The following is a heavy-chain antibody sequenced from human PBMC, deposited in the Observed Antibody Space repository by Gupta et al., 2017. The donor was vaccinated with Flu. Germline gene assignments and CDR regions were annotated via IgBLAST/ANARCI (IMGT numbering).Heavy chain of an antibody. CDR3: ARVNGSGSYLGFDY. CDR1: GFIFDDYG. V-gene: IGHV3-20*04. Sequence: EVQLVESGGDVVRPGGSLRLSCAASGFIFDDYGMSWVRQVPGKGLEWVSGINWNGGKISYADSVKGRFTISRDNAKNSLYLQMKNLRAGDTALYFCARVNGSGSYLGFDYWGQGTLVTVSS. D-gene: IGHD1-26*01. CDR2: INWNGGKI. J-gene: IGHJ4*02.